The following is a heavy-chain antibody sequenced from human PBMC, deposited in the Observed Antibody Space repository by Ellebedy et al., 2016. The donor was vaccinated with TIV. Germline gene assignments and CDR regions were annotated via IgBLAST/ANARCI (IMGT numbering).Heavy chain of an antibody. J-gene: IGHJ6*02. CDR3: ARDPLGFGSGEKYGMDV. V-gene: IGHV4-59*01. Sequence: MPSETLSLTCTVSGGSISSYYWIWIRQSPGKGLEWIGEINNTGSTKYNPSLSSRVTISVATSRKGISLKVNSVTAADTAVYYCARDPLGFGSGEKYGMDVWGQGTTVSVSS. D-gene: IGHD3-10*01. CDR1: GGSISSYY. CDR2: INNTGST.